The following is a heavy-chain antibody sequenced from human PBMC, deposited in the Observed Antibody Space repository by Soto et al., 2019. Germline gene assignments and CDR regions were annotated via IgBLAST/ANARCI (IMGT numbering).Heavy chain of an antibody. V-gene: IGHV4-4*07. CDR1: GGAISSYY. D-gene: IGHD3-3*01. Sequence: PSETLSLTCTVSGGAISSYYWTWIRQPAGKGLEWIGRIYSSGSTKYNPSLQSRVTMSLDTSKNQSSLRLTSVTAADAAVYYCARGQRFSDWFDPWGQGTLLTVSS. CDR2: IYSSGST. J-gene: IGHJ5*02. CDR3: ARGQRFSDWFDP.